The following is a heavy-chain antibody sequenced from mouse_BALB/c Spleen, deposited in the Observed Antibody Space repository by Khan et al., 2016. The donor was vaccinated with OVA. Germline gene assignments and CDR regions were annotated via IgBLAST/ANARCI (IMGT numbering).Heavy chain of an antibody. D-gene: IGHD1-1*01. CDR2: IDPSNSQT. V-gene: IGHV1S127*01. CDR1: GYTFTNYW. CDR3: ARYGGGYYVDY. Sequence: VQLQESGPELVRPGASVKMSCKASGYTFTNYWMHWVKQRPGQGLEWIGMIDPSNSQTRSDQKFRDKATLNVDKSSNTAYMQLSSLTSEDSAVYYCARYGGGYYVDYWGQGTTLTVSS. J-gene: IGHJ2*01.